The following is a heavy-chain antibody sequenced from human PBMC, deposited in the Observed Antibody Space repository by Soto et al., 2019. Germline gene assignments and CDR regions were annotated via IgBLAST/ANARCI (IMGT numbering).Heavy chain of an antibody. Sequence: GGSLRLSCAASGFPFSSYSMNWVRQAPGKGLEWVSSISSSSAYIYYADSVKGRFTISRDNAKNSLFLQMSSLRAEDTAVYYCTRRYSGYDYYWGQGTLVTVSS. J-gene: IGHJ4*02. CDR2: ISSSSAYI. CDR1: GFPFSSYS. D-gene: IGHD5-12*01. CDR3: TRRYSGYDYY. V-gene: IGHV3-21*01.